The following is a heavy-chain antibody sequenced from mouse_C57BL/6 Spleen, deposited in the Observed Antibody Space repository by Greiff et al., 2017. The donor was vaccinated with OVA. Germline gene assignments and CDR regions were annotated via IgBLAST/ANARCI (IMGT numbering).Heavy chain of an antibody. Sequence: QVQLQQSGPELVKPGASVKISCKASGYAFSSSWMNWVKQRPGKGLEWIGRIYPGDGDTNYNGTFKGKATLTADKSSSTAYMQLSSLTSEDSAVYFCAIQGAAGDYYAMDYWGQGTSVTVSS. CDR2: IYPGDGDT. CDR3: AIQGAAGDYYAMDY. CDR1: GYAFSSSW. D-gene: IGHD3-3*01. V-gene: IGHV1-82*01. J-gene: IGHJ4*01.